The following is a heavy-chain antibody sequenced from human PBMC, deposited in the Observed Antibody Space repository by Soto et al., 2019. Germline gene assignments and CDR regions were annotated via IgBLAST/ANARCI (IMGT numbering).Heavy chain of an antibody. CDR3: ARGSEVAAVQEW. CDR2: VSYDGKNK. Sequence: QVQLVESGGGVVQPGRSRTLSCVASGFTFRLYGMHWVRQAPGKGLEWVAAVSYDGKNKWYGDSVQGRFTISRDNSKNTVFLQMSSLRTEATAVYYCARGSEVAAVQEWWGQGIRVAVSS. CDR1: GFTFRLYG. V-gene: IGHV3-30*03. J-gene: IGHJ1*01. D-gene: IGHD6-25*01.